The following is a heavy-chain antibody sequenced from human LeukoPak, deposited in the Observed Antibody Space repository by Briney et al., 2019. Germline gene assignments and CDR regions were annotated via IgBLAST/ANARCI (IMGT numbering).Heavy chain of an antibody. J-gene: IGHJ5*02. CDR1: GGSFSGYY. V-gene: IGHV4-34*01. D-gene: IGHD1-26*01. CDR3: ARQVWELRTNWFDP. CDR2: ISHSGGT. Sequence: SETLSLTCAVYGGSFSGYYWSWIRQPPGKGLEWIAEISHSGGTNYNPSLKSRVTISIDTSKNQFSLKLSSVTAADTAVYYCARQVWELRTNWFDPWGQGTLVTVSS.